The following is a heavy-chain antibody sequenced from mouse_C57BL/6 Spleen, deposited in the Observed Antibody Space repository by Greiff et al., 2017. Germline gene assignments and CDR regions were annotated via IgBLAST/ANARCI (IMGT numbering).Heavy chain of an antibody. Sequence: DVQLQESGPELVKPGASVKMSCKASGYTFTDYNMHWVKQSHGKSLEWIGYINPNNGGTSYNQKFKGKATLTVNKSSSTAYMELRSLTSEDSAVYYCARPSHYYGSSYGYFDVWGTGTTVTVSS. CDR1: GYTFTDYN. J-gene: IGHJ1*03. CDR3: ARPSHYYGSSYGYFDV. V-gene: IGHV1-22*01. CDR2: INPNNGGT. D-gene: IGHD1-1*01.